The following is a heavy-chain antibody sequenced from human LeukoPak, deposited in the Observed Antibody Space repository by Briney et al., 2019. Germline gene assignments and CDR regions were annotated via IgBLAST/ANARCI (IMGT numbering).Heavy chain of an antibody. Sequence: ASVKVSCKASGGTFSSYAISWVRQAPGQGLEWMGIINPSGGSTSYAQKFQGRVTMTRDTSTSTVYMELSSLRSEDTAVYYCARERMDSSGYYFDYWGQGTLVTVSS. D-gene: IGHD3-22*01. J-gene: IGHJ4*02. V-gene: IGHV1-46*01. CDR2: INPSGGST. CDR3: ARERMDSSGYYFDY. CDR1: GGTFSSYA.